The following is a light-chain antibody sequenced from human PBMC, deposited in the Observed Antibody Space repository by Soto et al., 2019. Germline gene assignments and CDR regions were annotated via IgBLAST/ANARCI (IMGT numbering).Light chain of an antibody. CDR1: QDIRSW. J-gene: IGKJ1*01. CDR2: AAT. V-gene: IGKV1-12*01. CDR3: HQYDNSPWT. Sequence: DIQMTQSPSYVSASVGDRVSITCRASQDIRSWLAWYQQRPGKAPKLLIYAATILQSGVPSRFSGSGSGTTFTLTINNLQPEDFAVYYCHQYDNSPWTFGQGTRVEIK.